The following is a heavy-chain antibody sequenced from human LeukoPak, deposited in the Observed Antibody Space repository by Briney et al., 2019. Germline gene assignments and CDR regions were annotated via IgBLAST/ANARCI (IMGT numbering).Heavy chain of an antibody. CDR3: ARGGSGTDTPYYFDC. CDR2: IMQDGSEK. D-gene: IGHD3-10*01. CDR1: GFTFSSYW. Sequence: WGTLSLTCAASGFTFSSYWMRWVRQAPGRGLEWVANIMQDGSEKYYVDSVKGRFTISRDNAKNSLYLQMNSLRAEDTAVYYCARGGSGTDTPYYFDCWGQGTLVTVSS. V-gene: IGHV3-7*01. J-gene: IGHJ4*02.